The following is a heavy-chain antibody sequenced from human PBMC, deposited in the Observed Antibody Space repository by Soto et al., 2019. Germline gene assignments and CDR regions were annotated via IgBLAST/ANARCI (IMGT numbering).Heavy chain of an antibody. Sequence: ASVKVSCKASGYTFTSYGISWVRQAPGQGLEWMGWISAYNGNTNYAQKLQGRVTMTTDTSTSTAYMELRSLRSDDTAVYYCARDRGPITMVRGVTPNFDYWGQGTLVTGSS. CDR1: GYTFTSYG. J-gene: IGHJ4*02. CDR2: ISAYNGNT. D-gene: IGHD3-10*01. CDR3: ARDRGPITMVRGVTPNFDY. V-gene: IGHV1-18*01.